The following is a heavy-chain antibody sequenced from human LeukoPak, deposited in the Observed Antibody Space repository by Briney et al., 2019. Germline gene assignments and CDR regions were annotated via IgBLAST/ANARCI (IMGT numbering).Heavy chain of an antibody. J-gene: IGHJ5*02. Sequence: GGSLRLSCAASGFTFSSYWMHWVRQAPGKGLVWVSRINSDGSSTSYADSVKGRFTISRDNAKNTLYLQMNSLRAEDTAVYYCARRRFYGDYLDPWGQGTLVTVSS. CDR3: ARRRFYGDYLDP. D-gene: IGHD4-17*01. CDR2: INSDGSST. CDR1: GFTFSSYW. V-gene: IGHV3-74*01.